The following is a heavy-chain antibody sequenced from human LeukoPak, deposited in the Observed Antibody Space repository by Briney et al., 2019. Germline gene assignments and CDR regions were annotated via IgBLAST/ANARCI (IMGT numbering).Heavy chain of an antibody. Sequence: GESLKISCKGSGYTFTNYWIGWVRQMPGKGLEWMGIIWPSDSGTRYSPSFQGQVTISADKSISTAYLQWSSLEASDTAIYFCARRISGYYIDYWGQGTLVSVSS. CDR1: GYTFTNYW. V-gene: IGHV5-51*01. CDR3: ARRISGYYIDY. D-gene: IGHD1-26*01. CDR2: IWPSDSGT. J-gene: IGHJ4*02.